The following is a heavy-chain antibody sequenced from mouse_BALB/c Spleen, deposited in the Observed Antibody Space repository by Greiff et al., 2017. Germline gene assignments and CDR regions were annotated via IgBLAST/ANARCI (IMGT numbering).Heavy chain of an antibody. CDR2: ISSGGGST. J-gene: IGHJ2*01. D-gene: IGHD2-2*01. CDR3: ARGPIYYGYDEGIDY. CDR1: GFAFSSYD. V-gene: IGHV5-12-1*01. Sequence: EVKLMESGGGLVKPGGSLKLSCAASGFAFSSYDMSWVRQTPEKRLEWVAYISSGGGSTYYPDTVKGRFTISRDNAKNTLYLQMSSLKSEDTAMYYCARGPIYYGYDEGIDYWGQGTTLTVSS.